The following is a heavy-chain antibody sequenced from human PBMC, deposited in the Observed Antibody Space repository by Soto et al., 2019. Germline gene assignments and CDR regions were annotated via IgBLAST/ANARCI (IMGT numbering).Heavy chain of an antibody. D-gene: IGHD6-13*01. CDR3: ARGSSRWDY. CDR1: GVSISSFY. V-gene: IGHV4-4*07. Sequence: QVQLQESGPGLVKPSETLSLTCTVSGVSISSFYWSWIRQPAGKGLEWIGRIDSGGRNNYNHSLKSRVTMSVDTSTNQFSLRLSSVTAADTAMYYCARGSSRWDYWGQGTLVTVSS. J-gene: IGHJ4*02. CDR2: IDSGGRN.